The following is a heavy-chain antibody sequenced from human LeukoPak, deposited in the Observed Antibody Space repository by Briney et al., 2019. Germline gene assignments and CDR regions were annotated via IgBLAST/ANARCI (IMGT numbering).Heavy chain of an antibody. Sequence: GESLKISCKGSGYSFTSYWIGWVRQMPGKGLEWMGIIYPGDSDTRYSPSFQGQVTISADKSISTAYLQWSSLKASDTAMYYCARRGPLDTAMVNEFDYWGQGTLATVSS. D-gene: IGHD5-18*01. J-gene: IGHJ4*02. CDR1: GYSFTSYW. V-gene: IGHV5-51*01. CDR2: IYPGDSDT. CDR3: ARRGPLDTAMVNEFDY.